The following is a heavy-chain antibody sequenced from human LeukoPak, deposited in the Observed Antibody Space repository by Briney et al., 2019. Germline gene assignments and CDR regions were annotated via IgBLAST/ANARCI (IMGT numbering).Heavy chain of an antibody. Sequence: ASVKVSCKASGYTFTGYYMHWVRQAPGQGLEWMGWIIPIFGTANYAQKFQGRVTITADESTSTAYMELSSLRSEDTAVYYCARAVDTAMVTDYYYYMDVWGKGTTVTVSS. CDR2: IIPIFGTA. V-gene: IGHV1-69*13. CDR1: GYTFTGYY. J-gene: IGHJ6*03. D-gene: IGHD5-18*01. CDR3: ARAVDTAMVTDYYYYMDV.